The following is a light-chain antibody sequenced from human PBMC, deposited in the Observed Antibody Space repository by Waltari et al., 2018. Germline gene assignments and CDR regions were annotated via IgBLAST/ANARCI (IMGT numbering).Light chain of an antibody. CDR3: QQHGSTPWT. V-gene: IGKV3-20*01. J-gene: IGKJ1*01. CDR2: RTS. CDR1: ESLSSSY. Sequence: ENVLTQSPDTLSLSPGESDTLSCRASESLSSSYLAWYQPKPGQSPRLLMYRTSSRATGIPDRFSGSGSGTDFTLTISRLEPEDFAVYYCQQHGSTPWTFGQGTKVEIK.